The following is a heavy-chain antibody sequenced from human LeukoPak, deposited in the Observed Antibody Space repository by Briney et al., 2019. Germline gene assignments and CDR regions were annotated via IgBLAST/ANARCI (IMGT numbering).Heavy chain of an antibody. Sequence: GGSLRLSCAVSGFTFSSYSINWVRQAPGKGLEWVSSISISSSYIYYADSVKGRFTISRDNAKNSLYLQMNSLRAEDTAVYYCARGPQKNGHSSGYPGYFDHWGQGTLVTVSS. CDR3: ARGPQKNGHSSGYPGYFDH. CDR2: ISISSSYI. J-gene: IGHJ4*02. V-gene: IGHV3-21*01. CDR1: GFTFSSYS. D-gene: IGHD3-22*01.